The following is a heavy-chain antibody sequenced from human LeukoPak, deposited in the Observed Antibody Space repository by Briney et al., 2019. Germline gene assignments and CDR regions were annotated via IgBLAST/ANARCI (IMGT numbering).Heavy chain of an antibody. Sequence: GASVKVSCKASGYTFTGYYMFWVRQAPGQGLEWMGRINPNSGGTNYAQKFQGRVTMTRDTSISTAYMELSRLRSDDTAVYYCARDGWHNWYMDVWGTGTTVTVSS. V-gene: IGHV1-2*06. J-gene: IGHJ6*03. D-gene: IGHD1-20*01. CDR1: GYTFTGYY. CDR3: ARDGWHNWYMDV. CDR2: INPNSGGT.